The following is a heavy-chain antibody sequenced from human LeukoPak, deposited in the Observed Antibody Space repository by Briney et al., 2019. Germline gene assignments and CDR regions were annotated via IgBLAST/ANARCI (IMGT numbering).Heavy chain of an antibody. CDR2: ISWDGGST. J-gene: IGHJ4*02. D-gene: IGHD2-15*01. CDR3: AKDMEGYCSGGTCYSPFDY. CDR1: GFTFDDYT. Sequence: GGSLRLSCAASGFTFDDYTMHWVRQAQGKGLEWVSLISWDGGSTYYADSVKGRFTISRDNSKNSLYLQMNSLRTEDTALYYCAKDMEGYCSGGTCYSPFDYWGQGTLVTVSS. V-gene: IGHV3-43*01.